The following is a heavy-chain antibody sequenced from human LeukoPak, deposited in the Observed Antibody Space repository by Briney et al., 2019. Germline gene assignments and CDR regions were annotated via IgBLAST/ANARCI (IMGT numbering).Heavy chain of an antibody. CDR2: IWYDGSNK. V-gene: IGHV3-33*01. Sequence: GRSLRLSCAASGFTFSSYGMHWVRQAPGKGLEWVAVIWYDGSNKYYADSVKGRFTISRDNSKNTLYLQMNSLRAEDTAVYYCARGGGVRGVNHFDYWGQGTLVTVSS. J-gene: IGHJ4*02. CDR1: GFTFSSYG. D-gene: IGHD3-10*02. CDR3: ARGGGVRGVNHFDY.